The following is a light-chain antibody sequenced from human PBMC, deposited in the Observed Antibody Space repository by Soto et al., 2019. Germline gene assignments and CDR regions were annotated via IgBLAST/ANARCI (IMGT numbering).Light chain of an antibody. J-gene: IGLJ1*01. CDR1: SSDVGGYNY. CDR3: SSYTSSRLYV. CDR2: EVS. Sequence: QSVLTQPASVSGSPGQSITISCTGTSSDVGGYNYVSWYQQHPGKAPRLMIYEVSNRPSGVSKRFSGSKSGSTASLTISGLQAEDEGDYYCSSYTSSRLYVFGTGTKVTVL. V-gene: IGLV2-14*01.